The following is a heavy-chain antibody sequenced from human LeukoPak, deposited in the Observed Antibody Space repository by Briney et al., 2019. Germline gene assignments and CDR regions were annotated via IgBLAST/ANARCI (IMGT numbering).Heavy chain of an antibody. J-gene: IGHJ4*02. Sequence: GGSLRVSCAASGFTFTSYWMNWVRQAPGQGLEWVSSISSISSDIYYADSVKGRFTISRDNAKNPLYLQMNSLRAEDTAVYYCANRRGSVDYWGQGTLVTVSS. CDR3: ANRRGSVDY. D-gene: IGHD2-15*01. V-gene: IGHV3-21*01. CDR2: ISSISSDI. CDR1: GFTFTSYW.